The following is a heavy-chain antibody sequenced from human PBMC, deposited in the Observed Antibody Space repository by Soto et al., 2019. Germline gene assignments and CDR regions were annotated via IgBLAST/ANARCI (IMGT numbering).Heavy chain of an antibody. CDR3: ATWHEREHAYDV. Sequence: GGSLRLSCAASGLTVSGKKYVAWVRKAPGKGLEWVSALYDVDGSFYADSLKGRFTTSSDSSKTTVYLQMNGLRPDDTAVYYCATWHEREHAYDVWGQGTTVTVSS. CDR1: GLTVSGKKY. V-gene: IGHV3-53*01. D-gene: IGHD1-1*01. J-gene: IGHJ3*01. CDR2: LYDVDGS.